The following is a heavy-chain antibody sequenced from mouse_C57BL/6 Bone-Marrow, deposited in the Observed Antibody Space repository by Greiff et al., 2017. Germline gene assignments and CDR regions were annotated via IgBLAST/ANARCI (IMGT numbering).Heavy chain of an antibody. V-gene: IGHV5-17*01. Sequence: DVKLVESGGGLVKPGGSLKLSCAASGFTFSDYGMHWVRQAPEKGLEWVAYISSGSSTIYYADTVKGRFTISRDNAKNTLFLQMTSLRSEDTAMXYCARRAMDYWGQGTSVTVSS. CDR1: GFTFSDYG. CDR2: ISSGSSTI. J-gene: IGHJ4*01. CDR3: ARRAMDY.